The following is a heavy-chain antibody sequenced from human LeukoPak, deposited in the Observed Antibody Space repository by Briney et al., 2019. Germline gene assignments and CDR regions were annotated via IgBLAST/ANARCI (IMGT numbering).Heavy chain of an antibody. CDR1: GYTFTGYY. D-gene: IGHD3-22*01. CDR3: ARDRHYYDSSGHFDY. CDR2: INPNSGGT. Sequence: ASVKVSCKASGYTFTGYYMHWVRQAPGQGLEWMGRINPNSGGTNYAQKFQCRVTMTRDTSISTAYMELSRLRSDDTAVYYCARDRHYYDSSGHFDYWGQGTLVTVSS. V-gene: IGHV1-2*06. J-gene: IGHJ4*02.